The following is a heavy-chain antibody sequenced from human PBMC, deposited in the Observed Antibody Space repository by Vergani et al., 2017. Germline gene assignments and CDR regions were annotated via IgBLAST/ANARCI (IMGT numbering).Heavy chain of an antibody. CDR1: GGSISSYY. CDR3: AKFFTPLVPLDY. Sequence: QVQLQESGPGLVKPSETLSLTCTVSGGSISSYYWSWIRQPPGKGLEWFGYSHYSGSTNYNPSLKSRVTISVDQSKNQFSLKLSSVTAADTAVYYCAKFFTPLVPLDYWGQGTLVTVSS. V-gene: IGHV4-59*01. D-gene: IGHD6-13*01. CDR2: SHYSGST. J-gene: IGHJ4*02.